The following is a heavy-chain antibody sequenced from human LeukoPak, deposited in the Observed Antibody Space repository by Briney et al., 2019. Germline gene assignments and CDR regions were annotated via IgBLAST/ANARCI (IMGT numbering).Heavy chain of an antibody. CDR2: IYYTGST. V-gene: IGHV4-59*01. CDR1: GGSISTYY. D-gene: IGHD3-10*01. CDR3: ARGSVRGEFDP. J-gene: IGHJ5*02. Sequence: SETLSLTCTLSGGSISTYYWSWVRQPPGKGLEWVGYIYYTGSTDYNPSLKSRVTMSVDTSKNQFSLKLSSVTAADTAVYSCARGSVRGEFDPWGQGTLVTVSS.